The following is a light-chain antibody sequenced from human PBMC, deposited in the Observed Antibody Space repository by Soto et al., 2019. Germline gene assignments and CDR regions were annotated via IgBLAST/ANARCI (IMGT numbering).Light chain of an antibody. J-gene: IGKJ3*01. V-gene: IGKV1-8*01. CDR3: LQYFTYPFT. CDR1: QGVSNY. Sequence: AIRMTQSPSSFSASTGDRGTITCRASQGVSNYLAWYQQRPGKAPKLLIYAASTLQTGVPSTFSGSGSGTDFTITISRLQSDDFATYDCLQYFTYPFTFGPGTKVDI. CDR2: AAS.